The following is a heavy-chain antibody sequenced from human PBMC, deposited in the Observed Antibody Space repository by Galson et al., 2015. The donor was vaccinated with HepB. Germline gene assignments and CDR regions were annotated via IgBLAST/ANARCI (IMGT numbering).Heavy chain of an antibody. J-gene: IGHJ4*02. D-gene: IGHD2-21*02. V-gene: IGHV3-43D*03. CDR3: AKDLRAYCGGDCYEFDY. CDR2: ISWDGGST. CDR1: GFTFDDYA. Sequence: SLRLSCAASGFTFDDYAMHWVRQAPGKGLEWVSLISWDGGSTYYADSVKGRFTISRDNSKNSLYLQMNSLRAEDTALYYCAKDLRAYCGGDCYEFDYWGQGTLVTVSS.